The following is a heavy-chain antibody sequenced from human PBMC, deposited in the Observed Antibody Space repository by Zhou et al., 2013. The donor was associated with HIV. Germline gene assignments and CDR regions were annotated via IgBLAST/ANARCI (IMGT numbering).Heavy chain of an antibody. Sequence: QVQLVQSGAVVKKPGSSVKVSCKTSGGTFSGYSFSWVRQAPGQGLEWMGRVIPILRRTDYAQKFQGRVTITTDESTSTAYMELSSLRSEDTAVYYCARDRGSSEGAYYYYYMDVWGKGTTVTVSS. D-gene: IGHD6-6*01. CDR2: VIPILRRT. J-gene: IGHJ6*03. CDR1: GGTFSGYS. CDR3: ARDRGSSEGAYYYYYMDV. V-gene: IGHV1-69*11.